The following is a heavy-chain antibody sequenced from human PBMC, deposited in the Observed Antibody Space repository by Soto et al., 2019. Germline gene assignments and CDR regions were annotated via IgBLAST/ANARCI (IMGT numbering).Heavy chain of an antibody. CDR2: ISGSGGST. D-gene: IGHD3-10*01. CDR1: GFTFSGYA. V-gene: IGHV3-23*01. Sequence: HPGGSLRLSCAASGFTFSGYAMSWVRQAPGKGLEWVSAISGSGGSTYYADSVKGRFTISRDNSKNTLYLQMNFLRAEDTAVYYCAKDQGGYYGSGSYWGYWGQGTLVTVSS. J-gene: IGHJ4*02. CDR3: AKDQGGYYGSGSYWGY.